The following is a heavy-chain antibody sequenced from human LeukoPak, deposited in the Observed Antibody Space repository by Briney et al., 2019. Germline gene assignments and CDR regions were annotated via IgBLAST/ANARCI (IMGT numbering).Heavy chain of an antibody. CDR2: INWNGGST. V-gene: IGHV3-20*01. CDR3: ARYYPGYSSSLAFFDY. CDR1: GFTFDDYG. D-gene: IGHD6-13*01. J-gene: IGHJ4*02. Sequence: GGSLRLSCAASGFTFDDYGMSWIRQAPGKGLEWVSGINWNGGSTGYADSVKGRFTISRDNAKNTLYLQMNSLRAEDTALYHCARYYPGYSSSLAFFDYWGQGTLVSVSS.